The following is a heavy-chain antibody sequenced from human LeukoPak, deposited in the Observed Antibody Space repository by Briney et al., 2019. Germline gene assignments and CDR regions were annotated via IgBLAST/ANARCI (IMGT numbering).Heavy chain of an antibody. D-gene: IGHD3-10*01. V-gene: IGHV1-8*01. J-gene: IGHJ4*02. CDR1: GYTFTSYD. CDR2: MNPNSGNT. CDR3: ARALRYYYGSGSYYRSVGY. Sequence: GASVKVSCKASGYTFTSYDINWVRQATGQGLEWMGWMNPNSGNTGYAQKFQGRVTMTRNTSISTAYMELSSLRSEDTAVYYCARALRYYYGSGSYYRSVGYWGQGTLVTASS.